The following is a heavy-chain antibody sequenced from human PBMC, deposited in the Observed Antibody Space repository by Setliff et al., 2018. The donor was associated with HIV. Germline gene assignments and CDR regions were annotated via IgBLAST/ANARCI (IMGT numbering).Heavy chain of an antibody. Sequence: GASVKVSCKASGYTSSSYAINWVRQAPGQGLEWMGGIIPVYGTPKYAQKMQGRVTITTIESTSTAYMELTSLRSDDTAVYYCARIRGVIADASDIWGQRTMVTVSS. J-gene: IGHJ3*02. D-gene: IGHD3-10*01. CDR2: IIPVYGTP. CDR1: GYTSSSYA. V-gene: IGHV1-69*05. CDR3: ARIRGVIADASDI.